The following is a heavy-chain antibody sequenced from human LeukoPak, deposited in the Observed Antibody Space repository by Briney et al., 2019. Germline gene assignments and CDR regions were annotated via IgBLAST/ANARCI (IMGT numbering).Heavy chain of an antibody. J-gene: IGHJ6*03. V-gene: IGHV1-2*02. CDR1: GYTFTGYY. Sequence: GASVKVSCKASGYTFTGYYMHWVRQAPGQGLEWMGWINPNSGGTNYAQKFQGRVTMTRDTSISTAYMELSRLRSDDTAVYYCATYSYGNYYYYYMDVWGKGTTVTVSS. D-gene: IGHD5-18*01. CDR3: ATYSYGNYYYYYMDV. CDR2: INPNSGGT.